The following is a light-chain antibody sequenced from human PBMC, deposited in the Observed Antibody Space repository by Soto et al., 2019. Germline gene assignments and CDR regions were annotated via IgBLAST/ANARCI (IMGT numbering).Light chain of an antibody. V-gene: IGKV3-20*01. CDR3: QQYGRSTYT. J-gene: IGKJ5*01. CDR2: GAS. CDR1: QSVSSSY. Sequence: EIVLTQSPGTLSMSPGERANLSCRASQSVSSSYLAWYQQKPGQAPRLLIYGASSRATGIPDRFSGSGSGTDFTLTISRLEPEDFAVYYCQQYGRSTYTFGQGTRMEIK.